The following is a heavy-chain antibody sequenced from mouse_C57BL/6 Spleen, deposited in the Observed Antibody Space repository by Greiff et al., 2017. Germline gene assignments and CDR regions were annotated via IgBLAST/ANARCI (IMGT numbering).Heavy chain of an antibody. V-gene: IGHV1-26*01. CDR3: ARRLGRGGYFDY. J-gene: IGHJ2*01. D-gene: IGHD4-1*01. CDR2: LNPNNGGT. CDR1: GYTFTDYY. Sequence: VQLQQSGPELVKPGASVKISCKASGYTFTDYYMNWVKQSHGKSLEWIGDLNPNNGGTSYNQKFKGKATLTVDKSSSTAYMELRSLTSEDSAVYYCARRLGRGGYFDYWGQGTTLTVSS.